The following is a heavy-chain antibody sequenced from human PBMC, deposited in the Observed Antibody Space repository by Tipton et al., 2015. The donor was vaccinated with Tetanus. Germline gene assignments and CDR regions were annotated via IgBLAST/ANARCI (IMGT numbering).Heavy chain of an antibody. D-gene: IGHD6-13*01. CDR3: ARDPRNGIAAAAWFDP. J-gene: IGHJ5*02. CDR2: ISAYNGNT. CDR1: GYTFTSYG. V-gene: IGHV1-18*01. Sequence: QLVQSGAEVKKLGASVKVSCKASGYTFTSYGISWVRQAPGQGLEWMGWISAYNGNTNYAQKLQGRVTMTTDTSTSTACMELRSRRSDDTAVYYCARDPRNGIAAAAWFDPWGQGTLVTVSS.